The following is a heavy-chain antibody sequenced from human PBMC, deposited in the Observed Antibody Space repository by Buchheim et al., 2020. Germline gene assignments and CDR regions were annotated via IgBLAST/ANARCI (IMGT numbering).Heavy chain of an antibody. D-gene: IGHD5-12*01. CDR3: ATKPLRYSGYDPGVDY. CDR2: ISSSGGST. Sequence: EVQLLESGGGLVQPGGSLRLSCAASGFTFAGYAMNWVRQAPGKGLEWVSAISSSGGSTAYADSVKGRFTISRDNSKNTLYLQMNSLRVEDTAIYYCATKPLRYSGYDPGVDYWGQGTL. CDR1: GFTFAGYA. J-gene: IGHJ4*02. V-gene: IGHV3-23*01.